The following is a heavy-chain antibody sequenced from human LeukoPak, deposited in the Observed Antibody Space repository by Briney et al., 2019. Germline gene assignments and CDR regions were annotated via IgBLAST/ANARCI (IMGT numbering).Heavy chain of an antibody. Sequence: GGSLRLSCAASGFTVSSNEMSWVRQAPGKGLEWVSSISGGSTYYADSRKGRFTISRDNSKNTLHLQMNSLRAEDTAVYYCARDMRTYYDTHYGMDVWGQGTTVTASS. CDR2: ISGGST. D-gene: IGHD3-22*01. V-gene: IGHV3-38-3*01. J-gene: IGHJ6*02. CDR3: ARDMRTYYDTHYGMDV. CDR1: GFTVSSNE.